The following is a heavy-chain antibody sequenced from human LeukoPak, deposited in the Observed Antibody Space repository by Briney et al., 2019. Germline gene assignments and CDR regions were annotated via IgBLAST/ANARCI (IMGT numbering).Heavy chain of an antibody. Sequence: GSSVKVSCKASGGTFSSYAISWVRQAPGQGLERMGGTIPIFGTANYAQKFQGRVTITTDESTSTAYMELSSLRSEDTAVYYCARDSRRIAALYYYYYYMDVWGKGTTVTVSS. D-gene: IGHD6-6*01. CDR1: GGTFSSYA. V-gene: IGHV1-69*05. CDR2: TIPIFGTA. J-gene: IGHJ6*03. CDR3: ARDSRRIAALYYYYYYMDV.